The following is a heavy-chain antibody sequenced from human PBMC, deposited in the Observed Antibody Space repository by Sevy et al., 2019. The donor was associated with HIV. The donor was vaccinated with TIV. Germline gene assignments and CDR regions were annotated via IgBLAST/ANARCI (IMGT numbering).Heavy chain of an antibody. CDR2: SRSKANSYAT. CDR3: TRRRLTTVTTPSYGMDV. Sequence: GGSLRLSCAASGFTFSGSAMHWVRQASGKGLEWVGHSRSKANSYATAYAASVKGRFTISRDDSKNTAYLQMNSLKTEDTAVYYCTRRRLTTVTTPSYGMDVWGQGTTVTVSS. D-gene: IGHD4-17*01. CDR1: GFTFSGSA. J-gene: IGHJ6*02. V-gene: IGHV3-73*01.